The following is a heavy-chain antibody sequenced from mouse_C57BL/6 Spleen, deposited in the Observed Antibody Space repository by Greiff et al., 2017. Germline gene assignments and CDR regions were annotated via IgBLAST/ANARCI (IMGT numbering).Heavy chain of an antibody. CDR1: GYTFTNYW. Sequence: VQLQESGAELVRPGTSVKMSCKASGYTFTNYWIGWAKQRPGHGLEWIGDIYPGGGYTNYNEKFKGKATLTADKSSSTAYMQFSSLTSEDSAIYYCARSDYGSSFEDYYAMDYWGQGTSVTVSS. J-gene: IGHJ4*01. V-gene: IGHV1-63*01. CDR3: ARSDYGSSFEDYYAMDY. CDR2: IYPGGGYT. D-gene: IGHD1-1*01.